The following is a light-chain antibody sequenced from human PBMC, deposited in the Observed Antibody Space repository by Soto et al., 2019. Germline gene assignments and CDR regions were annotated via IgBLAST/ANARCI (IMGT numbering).Light chain of an antibody. CDR2: GNS. CDR3: QSYDSSLSGVV. CDR1: SSNIGAGYD. V-gene: IGLV1-40*01. J-gene: IGLJ2*01. Sequence: QSVLTQPHSVSGAPGQRVTISCTGSSSNIGAGYDVHSYQQLPGTAPKLLIYGNSNRPSGVPDRFSGSKSGTSASLAITGRQAEYEADYYCQSYDSSLSGVVFGGGTQLTVL.